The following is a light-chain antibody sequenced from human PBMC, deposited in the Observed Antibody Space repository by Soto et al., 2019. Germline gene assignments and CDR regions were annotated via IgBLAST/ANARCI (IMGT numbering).Light chain of an antibody. CDR3: QQYKNWPPIT. CDR2: GAS. J-gene: IGKJ5*01. Sequence: EIVLTQSPATRSLSPGERATLSCRASQSVADYLAWYQQKPGQAPRLLIYGASNRATGIPDRFSGSGSGTDFTLTISRLEPEDFAVYYCQQYKNWPPITFGQGTRLDIK. V-gene: IGKV3-11*01. CDR1: QSVADY.